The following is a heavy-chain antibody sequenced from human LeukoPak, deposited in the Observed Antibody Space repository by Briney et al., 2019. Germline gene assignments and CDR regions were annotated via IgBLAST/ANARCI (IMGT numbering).Heavy chain of an antibody. V-gene: IGHV3-15*01. Sequence: GGSLRLSCAASEFTFSNAWMSWVRQAPGKGLEWVGRIKSKTDGGTTDYAAPVKGRFTISRDDSKNTLYLQVNSLKTEDTAVYYCTRLLFSSGWYGIHWGQGTLVTVSS. J-gene: IGHJ4*02. CDR2: IKSKTDGGTT. CDR1: EFTFSNAW. CDR3: TRLLFSSGWYGIH. D-gene: IGHD6-19*01.